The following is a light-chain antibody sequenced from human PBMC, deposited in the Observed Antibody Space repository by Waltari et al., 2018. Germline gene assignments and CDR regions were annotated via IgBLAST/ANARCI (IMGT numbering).Light chain of an antibody. J-gene: IGKJ4*01. Sequence: EVLMTQSPATLSVSTGERVTLSCRASQNIHDNLAWYQQKPGQAPRLLIYGASTRATAIPARFRGSGSGTEFTLTISSLQSEDLAIYYCQQYNKWPPLTFGGGTKVEIK. CDR2: GAS. CDR3: QQYNKWPPLT. CDR1: QNIHDN. V-gene: IGKV3-15*01.